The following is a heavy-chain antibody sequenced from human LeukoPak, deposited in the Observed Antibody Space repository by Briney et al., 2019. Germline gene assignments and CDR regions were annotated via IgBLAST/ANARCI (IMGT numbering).Heavy chain of an antibody. CDR2: IYYSGST. J-gene: IGHJ5*02. Sequence: SETLSLTCTVSGGSISSSSYYWGWIRQPPGKGLEWIGSIYYSGSTYYSPSLKSRVTISVDTSKNQFSLKLSSVTAADTAVYYCARLRGPNWFDPWGQGTLVTVSS. D-gene: IGHD3-10*01. V-gene: IGHV4-39*01. CDR1: GGSISSSSYY. CDR3: ARLRGPNWFDP.